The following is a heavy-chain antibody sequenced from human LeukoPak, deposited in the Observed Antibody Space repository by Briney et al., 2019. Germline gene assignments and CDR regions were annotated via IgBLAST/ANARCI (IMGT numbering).Heavy chain of an antibody. CDR1: GFTFSIYT. V-gene: IGHV3-23*01. J-gene: IGHJ4*02. Sequence: GGSLRLSCAASGFTFSIYTMAWVRQAPGGGLEWVSGISGDGGSTYYADSVKGRFVISRDNSKSTLYLQMNSLRAEDRAVYYCVKDFGRNLGGPGYWGRGTLVTVSS. CDR3: VKDFGRNLGGPGY. CDR2: ISGDGGST. D-gene: IGHD3-10*01.